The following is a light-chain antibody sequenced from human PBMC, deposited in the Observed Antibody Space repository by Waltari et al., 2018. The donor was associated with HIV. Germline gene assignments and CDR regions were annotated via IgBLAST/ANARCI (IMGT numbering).Light chain of an antibody. V-gene: IGKV3-11*01. Sequence: EIVMTQSPATLSVSPGEGATLSCRASQSVSSNLAWYQQRPGQTPRLLIYDASNRATGIPARFSGSGSGTDFTLTISSLEPEDFAVYYCQQRSNWRYTFGQGTKLEIK. CDR2: DAS. CDR3: QQRSNWRYT. J-gene: IGKJ2*01. CDR1: QSVSSN.